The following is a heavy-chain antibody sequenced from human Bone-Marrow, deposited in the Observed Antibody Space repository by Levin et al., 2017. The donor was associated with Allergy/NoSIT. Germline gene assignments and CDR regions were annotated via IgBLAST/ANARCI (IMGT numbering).Heavy chain of an antibody. CDR1: GGTFSSYA. CDR2: IIPIFGTA. J-gene: IGHJ5*02. D-gene: IGHD2-2*01. V-gene: IGHV1-69*13. Sequence: ASVKVSCKASGGTFSSYAISWVRQAPGQGLEWMGGIIPIFGTANYAQKFQGRVTITADESTSTAYMELSSLRSEDTAVYYCARVGLSKYQLPRWVWFDPWGQGTLVTVSS. CDR3: ARVGLSKYQLPRWVWFDP.